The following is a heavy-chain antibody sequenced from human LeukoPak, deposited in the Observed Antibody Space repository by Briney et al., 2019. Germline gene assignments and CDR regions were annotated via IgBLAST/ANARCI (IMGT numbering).Heavy chain of an antibody. J-gene: IGHJ6*03. CDR1: GGSISSSSYY. CDR2: IYYSGST. Sequence: SETLSLTCTVSGGSISSSSYYWGWIRQPPGKGLEWIGSIYYSGSTYYNPSLKSRVTISVDTSKNQFSLKLSSVTAADTAVYYCARGGDGWYSYYYYYMDVWGKGTTVTVSS. D-gene: IGHD6-19*01. CDR3: ARGGDGWYSYYYYYMDV. V-gene: IGHV4-39*07.